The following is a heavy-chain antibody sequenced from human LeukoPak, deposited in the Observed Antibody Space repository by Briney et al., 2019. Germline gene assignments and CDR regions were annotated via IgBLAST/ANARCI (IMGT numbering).Heavy chain of an antibody. CDR2: ISVSGENT. Sequence: GGSLRLTCAASGFTFSSYAMTWVRQAPGKGLQWVSTISVSGENTYYADSVKGRFTISRDISKSTLYLQMNSLRDEDTALYYCAKYGSGTDYNGLHWGKETLVTVSS. J-gene: IGHJ4*02. V-gene: IGHV3-23*01. CDR3: AKYGSGTDYNGLH. D-gene: IGHD3-10*01. CDR1: GFTFSSYA.